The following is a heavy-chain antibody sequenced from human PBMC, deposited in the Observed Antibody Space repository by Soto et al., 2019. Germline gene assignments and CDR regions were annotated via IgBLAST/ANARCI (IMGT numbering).Heavy chain of an antibody. CDR2: ISGSGGST. V-gene: IGHV3-23*01. CDR1: GFTFSSYA. D-gene: IGHD2-15*01. Sequence: VQLLESGGGLVQPGGSLRLSCAASGFTFSSYAMSWVRQAPGKGLEWVSVISGSGGSTYYADSVKGRFTTSRDTYKNTLYMQMNSLRAEDTPVYYCANHAYVDSLDYWGQGTLVTVSS. J-gene: IGHJ4*02. CDR3: ANHAYVDSLDY.